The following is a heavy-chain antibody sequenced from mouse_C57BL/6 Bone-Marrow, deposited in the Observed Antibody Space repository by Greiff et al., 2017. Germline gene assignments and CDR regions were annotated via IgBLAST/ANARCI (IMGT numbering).Heavy chain of an antibody. CDR3: ARHADGNDCGFAY. J-gene: IGHJ3*01. V-gene: IGHV5-12*01. CDR2: ISNGGGST. CDR1: GFTFSDYY. Sequence: EVQRVESGGGLVQPGGSLKLSCAASGFTFSDYYMYWVRQTPEKRLEWVAYISNGGGSTYYPDTVKGRFTISRDNAKNTLYLEMSRLKSEDTAMYYCARHADGNDCGFAYGGRGTLVTVTA. D-gene: IGHD2-4*01.